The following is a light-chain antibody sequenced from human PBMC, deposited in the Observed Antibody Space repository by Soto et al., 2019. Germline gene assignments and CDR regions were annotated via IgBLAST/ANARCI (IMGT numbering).Light chain of an antibody. J-gene: IGKJ1*01. CDR3: QQYNNWPPTWT. V-gene: IGKV3-15*01. CDR2: AVS. Sequence: EILMTQSPATLSVSPGERATLSCRVSQSVNSNLAWYQQKPGQAPRLLIYAVSTRPTGIPARFSGSGSGTEFTLTINSLQSEDFAAYYCQQYNNWPPTWTFGQGTKVDIK. CDR1: QSVNSN.